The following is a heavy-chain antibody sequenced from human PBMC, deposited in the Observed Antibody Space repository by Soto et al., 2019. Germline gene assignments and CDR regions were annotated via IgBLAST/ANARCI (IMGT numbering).Heavy chain of an antibody. CDR1: GGTFSSYT. J-gene: IGHJ4*02. CDR3: ARESGISGGATRGPLPYYFDY. Sequence: QVQLVQSGAEVKKPGSSVKVSCKASGGTFSSYTISWVRQAPGQGLEWMGRIIPILGIANYAQKFQGRVTITADKSTSTAYMELSSLRSEDTAVYYCARESGISGGATRGPLPYYFDYWGQGTLVTVSS. V-gene: IGHV1-69*08. CDR2: IIPILGIA. D-gene: IGHD1-26*01.